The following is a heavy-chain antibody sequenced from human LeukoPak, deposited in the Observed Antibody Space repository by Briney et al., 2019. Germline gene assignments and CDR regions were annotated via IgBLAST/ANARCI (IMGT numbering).Heavy chain of an antibody. V-gene: IGHV3-30*18. D-gene: IGHD6-13*01. Sequence: GGSLRLSCAASGFTFSSYGMHWVRQAPGKGLEWVAVISYDGSNKYYADSVKGRSTNSRDNSKNTLYLQMNSLRAEDTAVYYCAKLATTIAAADPPDYWGQGTLVTVSS. J-gene: IGHJ4*02. CDR3: AKLATTIAAADPPDY. CDR1: GFTFSSYG. CDR2: ISYDGSNK.